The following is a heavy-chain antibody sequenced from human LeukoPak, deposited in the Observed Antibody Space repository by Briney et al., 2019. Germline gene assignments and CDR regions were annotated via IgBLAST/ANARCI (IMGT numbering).Heavy chain of an antibody. CDR3: ALTLSGWYNWFDP. CDR1: GYSFTSYW. V-gene: IGHV5-51*01. J-gene: IGHJ5*02. Sequence: GESLKFSCKGSGYSFTSYWIGWVRQMPGKGLEWMGIIYPGDSDTRYSPSFQGQVTISADKSISTAYLQWSSLKASDTAMYYCALTLSGWYNWFDPWGQGTLVTVSS. CDR2: IYPGDSDT. D-gene: IGHD3-22*01.